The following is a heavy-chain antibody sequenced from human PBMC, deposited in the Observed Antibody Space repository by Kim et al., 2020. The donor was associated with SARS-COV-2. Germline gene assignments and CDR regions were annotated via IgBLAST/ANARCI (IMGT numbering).Heavy chain of an antibody. CDR2: MNPNSGNT. V-gene: IGHV1-8*01. CDR3: ARARSLPKTVTTYRATVYYYYYMDV. D-gene: IGHD4-17*01. J-gene: IGHJ6*03. Sequence: ASVKVSCKASGYTFTSYDINWVRQATGQGLEWMGWMNPNSGNTGYAQKFQGRVTMTRNTSISTAYMELSSLRSEDTAVYYCARARSLPKTVTTYRATVYYYYYMDVWGKGTTVTVSS. CDR1: GYTFTSYD.